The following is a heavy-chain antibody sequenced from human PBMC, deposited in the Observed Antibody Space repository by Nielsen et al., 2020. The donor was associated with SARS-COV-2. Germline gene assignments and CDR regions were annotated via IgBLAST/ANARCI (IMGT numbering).Heavy chain of an antibody. Sequence: GGSLRLSCAASGFAFSNFWMHWVRQAPGKGLVWGSRVKNDGSGTSYADSVKARFTIPRDNARSTLYLQMNSLRVEDTAVYYCTRGEDGIVGATKYWGQGTLVTVSS. CDR2: VKNDGSGT. V-gene: IGHV3-74*01. CDR1: GFAFSNFW. D-gene: IGHD1-26*01. CDR3: TRGEDGIVGATKY. J-gene: IGHJ4*02.